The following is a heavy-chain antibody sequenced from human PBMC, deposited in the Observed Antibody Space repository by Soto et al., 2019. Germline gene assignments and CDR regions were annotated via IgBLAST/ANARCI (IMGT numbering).Heavy chain of an antibody. D-gene: IGHD3-22*01. CDR3: ARADYYDSSGYFTFDY. V-gene: IGHV3-30-3*01. CDR2: ISYDGSNK. Sequence: QVQLVESGGGVVQPGRSLRLSCAASGFTFSSYAMHWVRQAPGKGLEWVAVISYDGSNKYYADSVKGRFTISRDNSKNTLYLQMNSLRAEDTAVYYCARADYYDSSGYFTFDYWGQGTLVTVSS. J-gene: IGHJ4*02. CDR1: GFTFSSYA.